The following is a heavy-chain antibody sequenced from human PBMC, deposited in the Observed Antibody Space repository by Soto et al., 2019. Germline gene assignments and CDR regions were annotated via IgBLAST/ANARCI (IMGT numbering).Heavy chain of an antibody. V-gene: IGHV4-30-4*01. J-gene: IGHJ5*02. CDR2: IYHSGST. D-gene: IGHD6-6*01. Sequence: QVQLQESGPGLVKPSQTLSLTCTVSGGSISSGDYYWSWIRQPPGKGLEWIGYIYHSGSTYYNPSPXSXXTISVNTSQNPFSLKLSSVTAADPAVSYCARERPDGARLDPWGQGTLVTVSS. CDR1: GGSISSGDYY. CDR3: ARERPDGARLDP.